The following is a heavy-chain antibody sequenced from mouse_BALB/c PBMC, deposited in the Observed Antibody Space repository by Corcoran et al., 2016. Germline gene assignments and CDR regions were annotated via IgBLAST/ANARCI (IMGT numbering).Heavy chain of an antibody. Sequence: EVQLQQSGAELVKPGASVKLSCTASGFNIKDTYMHWVKQRPEQGLEWIGRIDPANGNTKYDPKFQGKATITADTSSNTAYLQLSSLTSEDTAVYDCARRAARARYYAMDYWGQGTSVTVSS. CDR1: GFNIKDTY. CDR3: ARRAARARYYAMDY. V-gene: IGHV14-3*02. J-gene: IGHJ4*01. D-gene: IGHD3-1*01. CDR2: IDPANGNT.